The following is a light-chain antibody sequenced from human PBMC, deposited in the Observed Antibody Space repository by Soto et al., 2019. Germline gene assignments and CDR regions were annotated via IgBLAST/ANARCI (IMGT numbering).Light chain of an antibody. CDR1: QSVSSSY. Sequence: EIVLTQSPGTLSLSPGERATLSCRASQSVSSSYLAWYQQKPGQAPRLLIYGASSSATGIPDRFSGSGSGTDFPLTISRLEPEDFAVDYCQQYGSGPTTFGQGTKVEIK. CDR2: GAS. CDR3: QQYGSGPTT. V-gene: IGKV3-20*01. J-gene: IGKJ1*01.